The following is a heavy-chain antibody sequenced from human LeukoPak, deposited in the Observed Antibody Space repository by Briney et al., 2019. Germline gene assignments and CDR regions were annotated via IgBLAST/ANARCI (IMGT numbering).Heavy chain of an antibody. CDR2: INHSGST. V-gene: IGHV4-34*01. J-gene: IGHJ5*02. Sequence: SETLSLTCAVYGGSFSGYYWSWIRQPPGKGLEWIGEINHSGSTNYNPSLKSRVTITPDTSKNQFSLRLTSVTAADTAVYYCAREGTYGWYHWFDPWGQGTLVTVSS. CDR3: AREGTYGWYHWFDP. D-gene: IGHD6-19*01. CDR1: GGSFSGYY.